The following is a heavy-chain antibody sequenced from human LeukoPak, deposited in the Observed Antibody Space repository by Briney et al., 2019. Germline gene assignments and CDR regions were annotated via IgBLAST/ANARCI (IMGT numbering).Heavy chain of an antibody. J-gene: IGHJ4*02. CDR1: GYTFTGYY. V-gene: IGHV1-2*02. CDR2: INPNSGGT. Sequence: ASVTVSCKASGYTFTGYYIHWVRQAPGQGLEWMGWINPNSGGTNYTQKFQGRVTLTRDTSISSAYMELNRLRSDDTAVYYCAREVYSSSWSYYFDYWGQGTLVTVSS. CDR3: AREVYSSSWSYYFDY. D-gene: IGHD6-13*01.